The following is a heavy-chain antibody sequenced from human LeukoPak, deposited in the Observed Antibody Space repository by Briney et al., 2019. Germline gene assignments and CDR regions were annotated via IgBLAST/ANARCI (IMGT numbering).Heavy chain of an antibody. CDR2: IYPGDSDT. D-gene: IGHD2-15*01. CDR1: GYSFTSYW. CDR3: ARHFCSGGSCYNFDY. Sequence: GESLKISCKGSGYSFTSYWIGWVRQMPGKGLEWMGIIYPGDSDTTYSPSFQGQVTISVDKSISTAYLQWSSLKASDTAMYYCARHFCSGGSCYNFDYWGRGTLVTVSS. J-gene: IGHJ4*02. V-gene: IGHV5-51*01.